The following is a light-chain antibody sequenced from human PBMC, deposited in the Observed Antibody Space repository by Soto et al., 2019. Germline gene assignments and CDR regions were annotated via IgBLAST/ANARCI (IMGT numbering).Light chain of an antibody. CDR2: EVN. CDR3: TQYAGGNNV. V-gene: IGLV2-8*01. J-gene: IGLJ1*01. Sequence: QSALTQPPSASGSPGQSVTISCTGTSSDVGGYNYVSWYQQHPGKVPKLMVYEVNKRPSGVPDRFSGSKSGNTASLTVSGPQAEEEADYYCTQYAGGNNVSGPGTKLTVL. CDR1: SSDVGGYNY.